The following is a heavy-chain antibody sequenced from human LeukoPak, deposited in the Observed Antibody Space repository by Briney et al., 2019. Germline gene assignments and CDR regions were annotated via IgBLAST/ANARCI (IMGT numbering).Heavy chain of an antibody. V-gene: IGHV1-18*04. Sequence: ASVKVSCKASGYTFTGYYMHWVRQAPGQGLEWMGWISAYNGNTNYAQKLQGRVTMTTDTSTSTAYMELRSLRSDDTAVYYCARPSYSSGWYSNAFDIWGQGTMVTVSS. D-gene: IGHD6-19*01. CDR2: ISAYNGNT. J-gene: IGHJ3*02. CDR1: GYTFTGYY. CDR3: ARPSYSSGWYSNAFDI.